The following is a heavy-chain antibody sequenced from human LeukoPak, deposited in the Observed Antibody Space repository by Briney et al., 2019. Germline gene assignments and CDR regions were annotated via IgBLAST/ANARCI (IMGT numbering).Heavy chain of an antibody. CDR3: ARDLGIAVAGWFDP. CDR2: IYYSGST. CDR1: GGSISSYY. J-gene: IGHJ5*02. V-gene: IGHV4-59*12. D-gene: IGHD6-19*01. Sequence: SETLSLTCTVSGGSISSYYWSWVRQPPGKGLEWIGYIYYSGSTNYNPSLKSRVTISVDTSKNQFSLKLSSVTAADTAVYYCARDLGIAVAGWFDPWGQGTLVTVSS.